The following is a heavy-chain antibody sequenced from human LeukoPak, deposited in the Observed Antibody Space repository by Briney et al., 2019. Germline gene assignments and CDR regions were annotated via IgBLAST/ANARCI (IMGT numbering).Heavy chain of an antibody. CDR2: IYYSGST. CDR1: GGSISSYY. CDR3: ARSTKSGTKGIAAAGTFMDV. V-gene: IGHV4-59*01. Sequence: SETLSLTCTVSGGSISSYYWSWIRQPPGKGLEWIGYIYYSGSTNYNPSLKSRVTISVDTSKNQFSLKLSSVTAADTAVYYCARSTKSGTKGIAAAGTFMDVWGQGTTATVSS. D-gene: IGHD6-13*01. J-gene: IGHJ6*02.